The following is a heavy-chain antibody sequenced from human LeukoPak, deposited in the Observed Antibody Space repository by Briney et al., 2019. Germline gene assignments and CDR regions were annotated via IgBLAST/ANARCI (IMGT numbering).Heavy chain of an antibody. V-gene: IGHV3-23*01. CDR1: GFTFSSYA. CDR2: ISGSGGST. J-gene: IGHJ4*02. D-gene: IGHD3-22*01. Sequence: PGGSLRLSCAASGFTFSSYAMSWVRQAPGKGLEWVSSISGSGGSTYYADSVKGRFTISRDNSKNTLYLQMNSLRAEDTAVYYCAKERRGYLGYDSSSKEYWGQGTLVTVSS. CDR3: AKERRGYLGYDSSSKEY.